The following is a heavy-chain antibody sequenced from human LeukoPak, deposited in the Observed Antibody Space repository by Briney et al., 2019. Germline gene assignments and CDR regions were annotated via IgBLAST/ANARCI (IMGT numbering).Heavy chain of an antibody. Sequence: PSETLSLTCTVSGYSISSGYYWGWIRPPPGKGLEWIGSIYTSGSTNYNPSLKSRVTISVDTSKNQFSLKLSSVTAADTAVYYCARVSRSGSYFGAFEIWGQGTMVTVSS. V-gene: IGHV4-38-2*02. J-gene: IGHJ3*02. CDR3: ARVSRSGSYFGAFEI. D-gene: IGHD1-26*01. CDR2: IYTSGST. CDR1: GYSISSGYY.